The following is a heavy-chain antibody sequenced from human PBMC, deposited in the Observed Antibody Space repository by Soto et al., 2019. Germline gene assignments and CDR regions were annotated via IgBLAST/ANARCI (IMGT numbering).Heavy chain of an antibody. J-gene: IGHJ4*02. CDR3: ARQNYYDSSGYSGEGYYFDY. CDR2: IYYSGST. CDR1: GGSISSGDYY. D-gene: IGHD3-22*01. V-gene: IGHV4-30-4*01. Sequence: QVQLQESGPGLVKPSQTLSLTCTVSGGSISSGDYYWSWIRQPPGKGLEWIGYIYYSGSTYYNPSLKSRGTISVDTSKNQFSLKLSSVTAADTAVYYCARQNYYDSSGYSGEGYYFDYWGQGTLVTVSS.